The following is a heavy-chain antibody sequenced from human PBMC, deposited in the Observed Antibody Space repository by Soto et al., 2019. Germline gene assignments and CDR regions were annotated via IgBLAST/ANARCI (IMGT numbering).Heavy chain of an antibody. CDR2: IYYSGST. CDR3: ARAGLNDYGDYGAFDI. J-gene: IGHJ3*02. Sequence: TSETLSLTCTVSGGSISSSSYYWGWIRQPPGKGLEWIGSIYYSGSTYYNPSLKSRVTISVDTSKNQFSLKLSSVTAADTAVYYCARAGLNDYGDYGAFDIWGQGTMVTVSS. CDR1: GGSISSSSYY. V-gene: IGHV4-39*01. D-gene: IGHD4-17*01.